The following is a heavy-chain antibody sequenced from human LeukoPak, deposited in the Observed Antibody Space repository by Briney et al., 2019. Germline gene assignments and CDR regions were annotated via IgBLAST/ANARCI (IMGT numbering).Heavy chain of an antibody. CDR2: IYYSGST. V-gene: IGHV4-59*01. J-gene: IGHJ4*02. CDR3: ARGGGSGSYYYDY. CDR1: GGSISSYY. Sequence: PSETLSLTCTVSGGSISSYYWSWTRQPPGKGLEWIGYIYYSGSTNYNPSLKSRVTISVDTSKNQFSLKLSSVTAADTAVYYCARGGGSGSYYYDYWGQGTLVTVSS. D-gene: IGHD3-10*01.